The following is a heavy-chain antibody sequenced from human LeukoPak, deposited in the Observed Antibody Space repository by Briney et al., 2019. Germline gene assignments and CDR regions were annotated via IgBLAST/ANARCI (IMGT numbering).Heavy chain of an antibody. CDR1: GFTFSASY. CDR3: ARRAGEYSHPYDY. V-gene: IGHV3-53*01. CDR2: IYSGGKT. Sequence: GGSLRLSCVASGFTFSASYMTWVRQPPGKGLEWVSFIYSGGKTHSSDSVKGRFTISRDNSKNTLYLQMSSLRAEDTAIYYCARRAGEYSHPYDYWGQGTLVTVSS. J-gene: IGHJ4*02. D-gene: IGHD2-15*01.